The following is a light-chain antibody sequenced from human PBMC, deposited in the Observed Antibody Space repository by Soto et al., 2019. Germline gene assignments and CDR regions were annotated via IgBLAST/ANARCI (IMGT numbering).Light chain of an antibody. Sequence: QSALTQPASVSGCRGQSITISCFGRNTDVGQGKSVSWYQQGPGKAPKLLIFEVTNRPSGISSRFSGSRSGNTASLTISGLQPDDEGDYYCVSYTDTDTLVFGTGTKVTVL. CDR2: EVT. V-gene: IGLV2-14*01. J-gene: IGLJ1*01. CDR3: VSYTDTDTLV. CDR1: NTDVGQGKS.